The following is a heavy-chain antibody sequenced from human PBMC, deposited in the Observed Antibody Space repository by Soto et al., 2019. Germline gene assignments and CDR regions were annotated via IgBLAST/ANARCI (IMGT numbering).Heavy chain of an antibody. D-gene: IGHD2-2*01. Sequence: PGESLKISCKGSGYSFTSYWISWVRQMPGKGLEWMGRIDPSDSYTNYSPSFQGHVTISADKSISIAYLQWSSLKAPDTAMYYCARPLFYCSSTSFSPPGYYWGQGTLVTVSS. CDR2: IDPSDSYT. CDR3: ARPLFYCSSTSFSPPGYY. V-gene: IGHV5-10-1*01. CDR1: GYSFTSYW. J-gene: IGHJ4*02.